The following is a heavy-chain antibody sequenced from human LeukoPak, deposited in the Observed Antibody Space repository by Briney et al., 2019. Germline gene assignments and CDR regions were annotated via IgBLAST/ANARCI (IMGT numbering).Heavy chain of an antibody. CDR2: ISYDGSNK. CDR1: GLTFSSYG. J-gene: IGHJ4*02. V-gene: IGHV3-30*18. Sequence: GRPLRLSCAASGLTFSSYGMHWVRQAPGKGLEWVAVISYDGSNKYYADSVKGRFTISRDNSKNTMYLQMNSLRAEDTAVYYCAKGYYYGARSYYNIDYWGQGTLVTVSS. D-gene: IGHD3-10*01. CDR3: AKGYYYGARSYYNIDY.